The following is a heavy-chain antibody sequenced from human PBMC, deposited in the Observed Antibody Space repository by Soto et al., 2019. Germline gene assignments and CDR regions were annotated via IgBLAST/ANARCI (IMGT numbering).Heavy chain of an antibody. D-gene: IGHD3-3*01. J-gene: IGHJ6*03. CDR2: INPSGGST. CDR3: ARGRGHDFWSGYFPYYYYMDV. Sequence: ASVKVSCKASGYTFTSYYMHWVRQAPGQGLEWMGIINPSGGSTSYAQKIRGRVTMTRDTSTSTVYMELSSLRSEDTAVYYCARGRGHDFWSGYFPYYYYMDVWGKGTTVTVSS. CDR1: GYTFTSYY. V-gene: IGHV1-46*03.